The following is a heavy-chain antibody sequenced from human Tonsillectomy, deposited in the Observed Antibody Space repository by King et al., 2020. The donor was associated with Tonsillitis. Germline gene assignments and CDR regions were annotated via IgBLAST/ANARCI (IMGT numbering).Heavy chain of an antibody. CDR3: ARGDCDGGTCYSIFFDC. CDR1: GFTFSSYW. V-gene: IGHV3-7*04. J-gene: IGHJ4*02. CDR2: IKQDGSAK. D-gene: IGHD2-15*01. Sequence: VQLVESGGGLVQPGGSLRLSCAASGFTFSSYWMSWVRQAPGKGLEWMANIKQDGSAKYYVDSVKGRFTVSRDNTQNSLYPQMNSLRAEDTAVYYCARGDCDGGTCYSIFFDCWGQGTLVTVSS.